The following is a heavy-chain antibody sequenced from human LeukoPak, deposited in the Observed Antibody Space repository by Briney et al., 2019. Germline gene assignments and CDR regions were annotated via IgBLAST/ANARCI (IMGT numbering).Heavy chain of an antibody. Sequence: SETLSLTCTVSGGSISSYYWSWIRQPPGKGLEWIGYVYYSGSTSYDPSLKSRVIISVDTSKNQFSLKLRAVTAADTAVYYCAKHGTTRGFDYWGRGTLVTVSS. CDR1: GGSISSYY. CDR3: AKHGTTRGFDY. J-gene: IGHJ4*02. D-gene: IGHD1-14*01. V-gene: IGHV4-59*08. CDR2: VYYSGST.